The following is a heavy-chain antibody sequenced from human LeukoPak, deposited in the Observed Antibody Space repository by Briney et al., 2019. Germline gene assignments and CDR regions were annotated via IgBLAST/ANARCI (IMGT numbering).Heavy chain of an antibody. D-gene: IGHD1-1*01. CDR1: GFTFSNYE. CDR2: IHSSGTTV. CDR3: AGGTAVGWGMDV. V-gene: IGHV3-48*03. Sequence: GGSLRLSCAASGFTFSNYEMNWVRQAPGKGLEWLSYIHSSGTTVYYADSVKGRFTVSRDNAKSSLYLQMHSLRAEDTAIYYCAGGTAVGWGMDVWGQGTTVTVSS. J-gene: IGHJ6*02.